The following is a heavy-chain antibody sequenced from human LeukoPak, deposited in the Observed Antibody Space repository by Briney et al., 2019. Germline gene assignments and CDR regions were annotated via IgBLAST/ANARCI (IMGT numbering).Heavy chain of an antibody. J-gene: IGHJ4*02. CDR1: GGTFSSYA. CDR3: ARRGYCSSTSCSKEPFDY. V-gene: IGHV1-69*05. D-gene: IGHD2-2*01. Sequence: ASVKVSCKASGGTFSSYAISWVRQAPGQGLEWMGGIIPVFGTANYAQKFQGRVTITTDESTSTAYMGLSSLRSEDTAVYYCARRGYCSSTSCSKEPFDYWGQGTLVTVSS. CDR2: IIPVFGTA.